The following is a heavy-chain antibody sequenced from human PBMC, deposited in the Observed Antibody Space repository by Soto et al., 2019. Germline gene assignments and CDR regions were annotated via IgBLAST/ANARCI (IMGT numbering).Heavy chain of an antibody. CDR1: GGSISSSY. Sequence: SETLSLTCTVSGGSISSSYWSWIPQPPGKGLEWIGYIYYSGSTNYNPSLNYNPSLKSRVTISVDTSKNQFSLKLSSVTAADTAVYYCARETAVAGNAFDIWGQGTMVTVSS. J-gene: IGHJ3*02. CDR3: ARETAVAGNAFDI. CDR2: IYYSGSTNYNPSL. D-gene: IGHD6-19*01. V-gene: IGHV4-59*01.